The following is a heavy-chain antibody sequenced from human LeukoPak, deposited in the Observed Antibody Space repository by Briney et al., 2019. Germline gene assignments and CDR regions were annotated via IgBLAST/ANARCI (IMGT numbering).Heavy chain of an antibody. CDR2: IIPIFGTA. V-gene: IGHV1-69*05. J-gene: IGHJ4*02. D-gene: IGHD6-6*01. Sequence: GASVKVSCKASGYTFTSYGISWVRQAPGQGLEWMGGIIPIFGTANYAQKFQGRVTITTDESTSTAYMELSSLRSEDTAVYYCARDLGSSSSPGDYWGQGTLVTVSS. CDR3: ARDLGSSSSPGDY. CDR1: GYTFTSYG.